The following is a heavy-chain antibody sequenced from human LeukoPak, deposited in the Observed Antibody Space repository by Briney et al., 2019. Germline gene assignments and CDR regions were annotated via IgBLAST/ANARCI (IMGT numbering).Heavy chain of an antibody. CDR1: GFTVSSNY. D-gene: IGHD6-19*01. V-gene: IGHV3-53*01. Sequence: GGSLRLSCAASGFTVSSNYMSWVRQAPGKGLEWVSVIYSGGSTYYADSVKGRFTISRDNSKNTLYLQMNSLRAEDTAVYYCARELRGSGWYVDYWGQGTLVTASS. CDR3: ARELRGSGWYVDY. J-gene: IGHJ4*02. CDR2: IYSGGST.